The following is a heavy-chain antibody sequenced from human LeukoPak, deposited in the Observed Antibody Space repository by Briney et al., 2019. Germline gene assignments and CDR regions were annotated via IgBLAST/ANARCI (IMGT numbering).Heavy chain of an antibody. V-gene: IGHV3-66*01. CDR3: AKDSGYSGYALDY. CDR1: GFSVSSNY. J-gene: IGHJ4*02. D-gene: IGHD5-12*01. CDR2: IYNGGNT. Sequence: GGSLRLSCAASGFSVSSNYMSWVRQAPGKGLEWISLIYNGGNTYYADSVKGRFSISRDNSKNRLYLQMHRLRAEDTAIYYCAKDSGYSGYALDYWGQGTLVTVFS.